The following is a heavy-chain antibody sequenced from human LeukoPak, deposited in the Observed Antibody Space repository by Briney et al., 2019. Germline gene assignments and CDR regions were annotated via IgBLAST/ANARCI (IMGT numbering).Heavy chain of an antibody. D-gene: IGHD3-10*01. J-gene: IGHJ4*02. CDR3: ARDGGATMVRGVATYDS. Sequence: PGGSLRLSCTASGFTFSRYSMNWVRQAPGKGLEWVSYISRSSSTIHYADSVKGRFTISRDNAKSSLFLQMNSLRAEDTAVYYCARDGGATMVRGVATYDSWGQGTLVTVSS. V-gene: IGHV3-48*04. CDR1: GFTFSRYS. CDR2: ISRSSSTI.